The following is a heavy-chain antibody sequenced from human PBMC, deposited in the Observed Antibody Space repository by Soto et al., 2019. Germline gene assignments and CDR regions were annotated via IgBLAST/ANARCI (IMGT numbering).Heavy chain of an antibody. D-gene: IGHD3-22*01. CDR2: IIPILGIA. V-gene: IGHV1-69*02. Sequence: QVQLVQSGAEVKKPGSSVKVSCKASGGTLSRYTISWVRQAPGQGLEWMGRIIPILGIANYAQKFQGRVTIIADKSTSTAYMELSSLRSEDTAVYYCASGPYYYDSSGYRYYFDQWGQGTLVTVSS. CDR1: GGTLSRYT. CDR3: ASGPYYYDSSGYRYYFDQ. J-gene: IGHJ4*02.